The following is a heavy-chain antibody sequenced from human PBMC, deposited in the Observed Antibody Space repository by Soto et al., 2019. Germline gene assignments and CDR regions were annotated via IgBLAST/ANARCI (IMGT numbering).Heavy chain of an antibody. CDR3: VSYRGAFYFDH. CDR1: GGSMISNY. Sequence: SETLSLTCTVSGGSMISNYCSCIRQSPAKGLEWIGFVYYGGTNYNPSFESRVTMSVDTPKKQFSLELSDVTAADTAVYYCVSYRGAFYFDHWGQGTLVTVSS. V-gene: IGHV4-59*01. J-gene: IGHJ4*02. CDR2: VYYGGT. D-gene: IGHD4-4*01.